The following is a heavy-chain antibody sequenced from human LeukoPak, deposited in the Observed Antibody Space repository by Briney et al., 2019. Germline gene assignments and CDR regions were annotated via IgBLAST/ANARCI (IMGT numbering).Heavy chain of an antibody. Sequence: SETLSLTCTVSGDSISDSSYYWGSIRQPPGRGLEWIRSIDYNGSTNYNPSLKSRVTISVDTSKKQFSLKLTSVTAADTAIYYCARVEIGKGYHFDYWGQGTLVTVSS. D-gene: IGHD5-18*01. CDR2: IDYNGST. CDR1: GDSISDSSYY. V-gene: IGHV4-39*07. CDR3: ARVEIGKGYHFDY. J-gene: IGHJ4*02.